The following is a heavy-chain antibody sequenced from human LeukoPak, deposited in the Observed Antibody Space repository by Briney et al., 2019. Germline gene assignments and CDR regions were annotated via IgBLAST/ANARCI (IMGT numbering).Heavy chain of an antibody. Sequence: PGRSLRLSCTASGFTFGDYAMSWVRQAPGKGLEWVGFIRSKAYGGTTEYAASVKGRFTISRDDSKSIAYLQMNSLKTEDAAIYYCTSGSYYYYAMDVWGQGTTVTVSS. J-gene: IGHJ6*02. V-gene: IGHV3-49*04. D-gene: IGHD7-27*01. CDR3: TSGSYYYYAMDV. CDR2: IRSKAYGGTT. CDR1: GFTFGDYA.